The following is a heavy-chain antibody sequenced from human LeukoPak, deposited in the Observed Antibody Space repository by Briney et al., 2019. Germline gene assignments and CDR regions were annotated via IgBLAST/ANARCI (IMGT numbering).Heavy chain of an antibody. CDR3: ARDGKAVAVAFDI. J-gene: IGHJ3*02. D-gene: IGHD6-19*01. Sequence: GGSLRLSCAASGFTFSSYSMNWVRQAPGKGLEWVSSISSSSDYIYYADSVKGRFTISRDNAKNSLYLQMNSLRAEDTAVYYCARDGKAVAVAFDIWGQGTMVTVSS. V-gene: IGHV3-21*01. CDR1: GFTFSSYS. CDR2: ISSSSDYI.